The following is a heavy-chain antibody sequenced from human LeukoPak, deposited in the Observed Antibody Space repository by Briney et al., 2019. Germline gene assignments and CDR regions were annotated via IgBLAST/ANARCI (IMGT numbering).Heavy chain of an antibody. J-gene: IGHJ4*02. CDR2: INWNGGST. V-gene: IGHV3-20*04. Sequence: RPGGSLRLSCVASGFTFDDHDMSWVRQAPGKGLEWVSGINWNGGSTGYADSVKGRFTISRDNAKNSLYLQMNSLRAEDTALYYCARVLRYFDWLLDYWDQGTLVTVSS. D-gene: IGHD3-9*01. CDR1: GFTFDDHD. CDR3: ARVLRYFDWLLDY.